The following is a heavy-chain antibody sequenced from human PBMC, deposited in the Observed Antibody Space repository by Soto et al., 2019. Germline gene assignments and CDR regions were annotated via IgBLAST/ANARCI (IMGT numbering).Heavy chain of an antibody. V-gene: IGHV3-11*01. Sequence: GGSLSLSCAASGFTFSDFYMSWIRQAPGKGLGWISYISSGSTNIFYADSVKGRFTVSRDNAKNSVYLQMDSLRAEDTAVYYCARDRNAAGSDYWGQGTLVTVSS. CDR1: GFTFSDFY. J-gene: IGHJ4*02. CDR3: ARDRNAAGSDY. CDR2: ISSGSTNI. D-gene: IGHD1-1*01.